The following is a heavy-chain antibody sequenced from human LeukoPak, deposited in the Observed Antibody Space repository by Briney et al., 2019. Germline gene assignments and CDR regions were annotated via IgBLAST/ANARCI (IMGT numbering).Heavy chain of an antibody. CDR3: ARDRDVLLWFGESVL. CDR1: GFTFSSYS. Sequence: GGSLRLSCAASGFTFSSYSMNWVRQAPGKGLEWVSYISSTGSTIYYADSVKGRFTISRDNAKNSLYLQMNSLRAEDTAVYYCARDRDVLLWFGESVLWGQGTLVTVSS. D-gene: IGHD3-10*01. J-gene: IGHJ1*01. V-gene: IGHV3-48*01. CDR2: ISSTGSTI.